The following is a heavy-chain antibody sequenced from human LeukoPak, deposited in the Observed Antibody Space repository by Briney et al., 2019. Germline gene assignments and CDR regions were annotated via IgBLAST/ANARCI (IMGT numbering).Heavy chain of an antibody. V-gene: IGHV3-64*01. CDR1: GFTFSSYE. CDR3: ARGGLYYDILTGYYY. D-gene: IGHD3-9*01. Sequence: GGSLRLSCAASGFTFSSYEMNWVRQAPGKGLEYVSAISSNGGSTYYANSVKGRFTISRDNSKNTLYLQMGSLRAEDMAVYYCARGGLYYDILTGYYYWGQGTLVTVSS. J-gene: IGHJ4*02. CDR2: ISSNGGST.